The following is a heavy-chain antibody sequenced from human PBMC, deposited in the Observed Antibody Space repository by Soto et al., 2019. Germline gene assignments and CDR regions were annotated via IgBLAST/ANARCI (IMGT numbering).Heavy chain of an antibody. Sequence: QAQLLQSGAEVKKPGASVKVSCKASGYTFINYFIHWVRQAPGQRLEWIGIVDPSRGSADYAQKFQGRVTMTTDVSTRTVFMYLSSLRSEDTADYYCARPLIGNTVDLWGQGTTVIVSS. D-gene: IGHD1-7*01. CDR1: GYTFINYF. CDR3: ARPLIGNTVDL. J-gene: IGHJ3*01. CDR2: VDPSRGSA. V-gene: IGHV1-46*01.